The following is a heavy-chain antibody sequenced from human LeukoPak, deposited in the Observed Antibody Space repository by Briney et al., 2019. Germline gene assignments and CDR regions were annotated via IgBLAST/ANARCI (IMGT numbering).Heavy chain of an antibody. Sequence: GGSLRLSCAASGFSFTTYWMSWVRQAPGKGLEWVSDISGSGGSTYYADSVKGRFTISRDNSKNTLYLQLSSQRAEDTAVYYCAKTNYYDGPFYFDFWGQGTLVTVSS. D-gene: IGHD3-22*01. V-gene: IGHV3-23*01. CDR3: AKTNYYDGPFYFDF. CDR1: GFSFTTYW. J-gene: IGHJ4*02. CDR2: ISGSGGST.